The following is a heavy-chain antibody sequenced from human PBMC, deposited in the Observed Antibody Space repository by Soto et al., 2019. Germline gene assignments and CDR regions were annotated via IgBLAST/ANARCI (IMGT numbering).Heavy chain of an antibody. Sequence: QVHLVQSGTEVKKPGASVKVSCKTSGYSFSSYGVTWVRQAPGQGLEWVGWISGYNGNTNYAQKLQGRVTMTIDTSTSTTYMELRSLRFDDTAIYFCASDASGLYIVWFDSWGQGTLVTVSS. CDR1: GYSFSSYG. D-gene: IGHD2-15*01. J-gene: IGHJ5*01. CDR2: ISGYNGNT. V-gene: IGHV1-18*01. CDR3: ASDASGLYIVWFDS.